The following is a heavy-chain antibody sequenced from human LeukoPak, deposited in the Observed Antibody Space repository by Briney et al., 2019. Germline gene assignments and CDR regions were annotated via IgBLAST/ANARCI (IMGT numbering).Heavy chain of an antibody. Sequence: PGGSLRLSCAASGFSFSIYWMNWVRQAPGKGLEWVANIKADGSAKYYVDSVKGRFTISRDNAKNSLYLQMNSLRAEDTAVYYCARDVDSSGYVDYWGQGTLVTVSS. J-gene: IGHJ4*02. V-gene: IGHV3-7*01. CDR1: GFSFSIYW. D-gene: IGHD3-22*01. CDR3: ARDVDSSGYVDY. CDR2: IKADGSAK.